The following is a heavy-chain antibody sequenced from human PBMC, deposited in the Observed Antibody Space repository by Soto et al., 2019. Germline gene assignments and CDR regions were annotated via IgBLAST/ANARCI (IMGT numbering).Heavy chain of an antibody. CDR2: MNPNSGKT. Sequence: ASVKVSCKASGYTFGNNDISWVRQATGQGLEWMGWMNPNSGKTGYAQKFQGRLTMTRDTSMSTAYLEVSSLRSDDTAIYYCARMATSGTLNWFDPWGQGALVTVSS. CDR1: GYTFGNND. V-gene: IGHV1-8*01. CDR3: ARMATSGTLNWFDP. J-gene: IGHJ5*02.